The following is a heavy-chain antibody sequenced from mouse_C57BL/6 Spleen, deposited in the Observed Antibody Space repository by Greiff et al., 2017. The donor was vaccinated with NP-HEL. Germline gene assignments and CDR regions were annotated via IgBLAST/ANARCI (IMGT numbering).Heavy chain of an antibody. CDR2: IYPRSGNT. CDR3: ARQYYGSSYDYFDY. Sequence: QVQLQQSGAELARPGASVKLSCKASGYTFTSYGISWVKQRTGQGLEWIGEIYPRSGNTYYNEKFKGKATLTADKSSSTAYMELRSLTSEDSAVYFCARQYYGSSYDYFDYWGQGTTLTVSS. D-gene: IGHD1-1*01. CDR1: GYTFTSYG. J-gene: IGHJ2*01. V-gene: IGHV1-81*01.